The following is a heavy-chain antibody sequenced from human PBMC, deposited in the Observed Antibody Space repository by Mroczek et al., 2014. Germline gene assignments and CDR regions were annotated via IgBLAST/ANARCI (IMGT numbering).Heavy chain of an antibody. CDR2: IYTSGST. J-gene: IGHJ4*02. Sequence: QVQLVESGPGLVKPSQTLSLTCTVSGGSISSGSYYWSWIRQPAGKGLEWIGRIYTSGSTNYNPSLKSRVTILVDTSKNQFSLKLSSVTAADTAVYYCARDHPDPEYYFDYWAREPWSPSPQ. CDR3: ARDHPDPEYYFDY. CDR1: GGSISSGSYY. D-gene: IGHD1-14*01. V-gene: IGHV4-61*02.